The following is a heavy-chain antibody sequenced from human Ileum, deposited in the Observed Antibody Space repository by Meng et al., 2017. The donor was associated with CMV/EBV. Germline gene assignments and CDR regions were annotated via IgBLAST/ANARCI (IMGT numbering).Heavy chain of an antibody. Sequence: GESLKISCVVSGFTFSSCWMSWVRQAPGKGLEWVANINQDGSEIYSVDSVKGRFTISRDNAKNSLYLQMNSLRAEDTAVYYCARVGRLHLGADAFDMWGQGTMVTV. D-gene: IGHD3-16*01. CDR2: INQDGSEI. CDR1: GFTFSSCW. CDR3: ARVGRLHLGADAFDM. J-gene: IGHJ3*02. V-gene: IGHV3-7*01.